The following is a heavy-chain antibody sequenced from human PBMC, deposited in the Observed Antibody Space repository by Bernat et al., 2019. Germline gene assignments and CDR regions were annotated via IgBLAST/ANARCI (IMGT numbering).Heavy chain of an antibody. CDR2: VSGGGGTT. CDR3: AKDGSSLARAFDI. CDR1: GSTFSSYA. V-gene: IGHV3-23*01. Sequence: EVQLLESGGGLVQPGGSLSPSFAASGSTFSSYAISWVPQAPGRGLEWVSTVSGGGGTTYYDDSVKGRFTISRDNSNNTLYLQMNSLRAEDSAVYYCAKDGSSLARAFDIWGQGTMVTDSS. D-gene: IGHD6-6*01. J-gene: IGHJ3*02.